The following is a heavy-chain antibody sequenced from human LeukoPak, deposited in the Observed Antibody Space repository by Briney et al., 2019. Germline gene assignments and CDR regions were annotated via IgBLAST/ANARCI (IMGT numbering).Heavy chain of an antibody. Sequence: SETLSLTCTVSGGSISSSSYSWGWIRQPPGKGLEWIGSIYYSGSTFYNPSLKSRVTISVDTSKNQFSLKLSSVTAADTAVYYRARQGSGRSSDYWGQGTLVTVSS. CDR2: IYYSGST. D-gene: IGHD1-26*01. CDR3: ARQGSGRSSDY. CDR1: GGSISSSSYS. J-gene: IGHJ4*02. V-gene: IGHV4-39*01.